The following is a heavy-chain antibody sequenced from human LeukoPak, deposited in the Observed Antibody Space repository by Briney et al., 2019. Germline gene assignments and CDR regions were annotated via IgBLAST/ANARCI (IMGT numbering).Heavy chain of an antibody. CDR3: AKVAKYYYGPETYYFFEQ. CDR2: INQDGTEK. CDR1: GCTFSSYE. V-gene: IGHV3-7*01. Sequence: PGGSLRLSCAASGCTFSSYEMNWVRQAPGKGLEWVANINQDGTEKYYVDSVKGRFTISRDYAKNSLYLQMNSLRVEDTAVYYCAKVAKYYYGPETYYFFEQWGQGTPVTASS. D-gene: IGHD3-10*01. J-gene: IGHJ4*02.